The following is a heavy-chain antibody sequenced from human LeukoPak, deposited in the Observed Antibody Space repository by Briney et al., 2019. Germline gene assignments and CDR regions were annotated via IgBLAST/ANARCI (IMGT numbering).Heavy chain of an antibody. V-gene: IGHV3-64*01. CDR3: ARSEDYDYVWWSYRYIFDY. J-gene: IGHJ4*02. D-gene: IGHD3-16*02. Sequence: GGSLRLSCAASGFTFSSYAMHWVRQAPGKGLEYVSAISSNGGRTYYANSVKGRFTISRDNSKKTLYLQMGSLRAEDMAVYYCARSEDYDYVWWSYRYIFDYWGQGTLVTVSS. CDR2: ISSNGGRT. CDR1: GFTFSSYA.